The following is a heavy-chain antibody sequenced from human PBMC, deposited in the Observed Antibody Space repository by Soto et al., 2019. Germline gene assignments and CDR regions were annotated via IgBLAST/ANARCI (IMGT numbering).Heavy chain of an antibody. CDR3: ARVPRYTSDIVEVPAVMFDDWFVP. V-gene: IGHV1-3*01. CDR2: IHAGNGDT. CDR1: GYTFSSYA. J-gene: IGHJ5*02. Sequence: QVQLVQSGAEVKKPGASVKVSCKASGYTFSSYAVQWVRQAPGQSLEWIRWIHAGNGDTKYSQKFHGRVTLTRDTSANTAYMDLSSLRSEDTAVYYCARVPRYTSDIVEVPAVMFDDWFVPWGQGTLVTVSS. D-gene: IGHD2-2*01.